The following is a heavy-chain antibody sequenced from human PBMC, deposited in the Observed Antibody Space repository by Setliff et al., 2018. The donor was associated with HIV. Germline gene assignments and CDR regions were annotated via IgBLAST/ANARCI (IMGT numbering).Heavy chain of an antibody. CDR3: ARPLTTSYNFWGDAFAI. D-gene: IGHD3-3*01. Sequence: SETLSLTCTVSGDFFSSDYYWGWIRQSPGKGLEWIGSFYETGYTYYYPSLKSRVTISVDTSKNQLSLKLSSVTAAYTAVYYCARPLTTSYNFWGDAFAIWGQGTMVTVSS. CDR2: FYETGYT. CDR1: GDFFSSDYY. V-gene: IGHV4-38-2*02. J-gene: IGHJ3*02.